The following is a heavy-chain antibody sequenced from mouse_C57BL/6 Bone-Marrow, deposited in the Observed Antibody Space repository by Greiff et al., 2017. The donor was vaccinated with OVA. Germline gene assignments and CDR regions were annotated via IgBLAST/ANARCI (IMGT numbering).Heavy chain of an antibody. CDR2: IHPNSGST. CDR1: GYTFTSYW. Sequence: QVQLQQSGAELVKPGASVKLSCKASGYTFTSYWMHWVKQRPGQGLEWIGMIHPNSGSTNYNEKFKSKATLTVDKSSSTAYMQLSSLTSEDSAVYYCARWALYDYDGVDYWGQGTTLTVSS. D-gene: IGHD2-4*01. V-gene: IGHV1-64*01. CDR3: ARWALYDYDGVDY. J-gene: IGHJ2*01.